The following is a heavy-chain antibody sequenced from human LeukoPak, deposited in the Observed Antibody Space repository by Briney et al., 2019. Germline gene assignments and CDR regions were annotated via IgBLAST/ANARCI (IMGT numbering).Heavy chain of an antibody. CDR3: ARDQGVHCSGGSCTAFDI. Sequence: KTSETLSLTCTVSGYSISSGYYWGWIRQPPGKGLEWIGSIYHSGSTYYNPSLKSRVTISVDTSKNQFSLKLSSVTAADTAVYYCARDQGVHCSGGSCTAFDIWGQGTMVTVSS. CDR2: IYHSGST. D-gene: IGHD2-15*01. CDR1: GYSISSGYY. V-gene: IGHV4-38-2*02. J-gene: IGHJ3*02.